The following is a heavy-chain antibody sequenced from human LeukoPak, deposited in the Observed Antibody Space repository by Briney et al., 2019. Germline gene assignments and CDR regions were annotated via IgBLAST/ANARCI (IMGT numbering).Heavy chain of an antibody. CDR1: GGTFSSYA. V-gene: IGHV1-69*05. CDR2: IIPIFGTA. Sequence: GASVKVSCKASGGTFSSYAISWVRQAPGQGLEWMGGIIPIFGTANYAQKFQGRVTMTRNTSISTAYMELSSLRSEDTAVYYCARGRRDGYNYYWGQGTLVTVSS. CDR3: ARGRRDGYNYY. J-gene: IGHJ4*02. D-gene: IGHD5-24*01.